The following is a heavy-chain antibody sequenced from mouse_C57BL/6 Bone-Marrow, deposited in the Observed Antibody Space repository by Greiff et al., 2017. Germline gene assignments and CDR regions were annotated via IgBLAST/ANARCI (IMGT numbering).Heavy chain of an antibody. CDR1: GYAFTNYL. CDR2: INPGSGGT. V-gene: IGHV1-54*01. CDR3: ARSENGDSWFAY. J-gene: IGHJ3*01. Sequence: VQLQQSGAELVRPGTSVKVSCKASGYAFTNYLIEWVKQRPGQGLEWIGVINPGSGGTNYNEKFKGKATLTADKSSSTAYMQLSSLTSEDSAVYFCARSENGDSWFAYWGQGTLVTVSA. D-gene: IGHD4-1*01.